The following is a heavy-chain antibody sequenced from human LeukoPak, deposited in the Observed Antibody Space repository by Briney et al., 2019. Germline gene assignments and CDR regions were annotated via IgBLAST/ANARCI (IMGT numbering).Heavy chain of an antibody. Sequence: SETLSLTCAVYGGSFSGYYWSWIRQPPGKGLEWIGEINHSGSTNYNPSLKSRVTISVDTSKNQFSLKLSSVTAADTAVYYCASLYGTDYWGQGTLVTVSS. V-gene: IGHV4-34*01. J-gene: IGHJ4*02. CDR2: INHSGST. D-gene: IGHD2-8*01. CDR3: ASLYGTDY. CDR1: GGSFSGYY.